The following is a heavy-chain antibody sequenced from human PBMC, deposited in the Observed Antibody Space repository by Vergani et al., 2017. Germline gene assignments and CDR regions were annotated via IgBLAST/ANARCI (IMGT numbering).Heavy chain of an antibody. CDR2: IYTSGST. Sequence: QVQLQESGPGLVKPSQTLSLTCTVSGGSISSGSYYWSWIRQPAGKGLEWIGRIYTSGSTNYNPSLKSRVTISVDTSKNQFSLKLSSATAADTAVYYCARDYGSGSYDWGQGTLVTVSS. CDR1: GGSISSGSYY. V-gene: IGHV4-61*02. CDR3: ARDYGSGSYD. J-gene: IGHJ4*02. D-gene: IGHD3-10*01.